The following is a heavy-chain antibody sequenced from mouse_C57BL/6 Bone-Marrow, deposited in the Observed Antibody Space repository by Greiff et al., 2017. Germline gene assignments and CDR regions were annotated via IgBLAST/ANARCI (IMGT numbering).Heavy chain of an antibody. Sequence: EVQRVESGGDLVKPGGSLKLSCAASGFTFSSYGMSWVRQTPDKRLEWVATISSGGSYTYYPASVKGRFTISRDNAKNTLYLQMSSLKSEDTAMYYCARRVYYDYEGLMDYWGQGTSVTVSS. V-gene: IGHV5-6*01. CDR2: ISSGGSYT. CDR1: GFTFSSYG. CDR3: ARRVYYDYEGLMDY. J-gene: IGHJ4*01. D-gene: IGHD2-4*01.